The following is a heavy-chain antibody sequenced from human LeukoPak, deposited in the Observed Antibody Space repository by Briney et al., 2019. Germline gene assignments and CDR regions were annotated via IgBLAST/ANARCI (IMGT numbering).Heavy chain of an antibody. CDR1: GDSMSSNYYY. CDR2: VYFTGSP. D-gene: IGHD2-2*01. J-gene: IGHJ6*03. Sequence: SETLSLTCTVSGDSMSSNYYYWGWIRQPPGKGLEWIGTVYFTGSPYYNPSLKSRVTISVDTSETQFSLTLSSVTAADTAVYFCARYLVVPATTYYYYYMDVWGKGTTVTVSS. CDR3: ARYLVVPATTYYYYYMDV. V-gene: IGHV4-39*01.